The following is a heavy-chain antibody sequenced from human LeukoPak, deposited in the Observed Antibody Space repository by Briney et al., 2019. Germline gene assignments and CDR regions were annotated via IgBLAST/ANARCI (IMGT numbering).Heavy chain of an antibody. CDR3: AKDWRMEV. CDR1: GFTVSSNY. J-gene: IGHJ6*02. V-gene: IGHV3-53*01. CDR2: IYSGGST. Sequence: GGSLRLSCAASGFTVSSNYMSWVRQAPGKGLEWVSVIYSGGSTYYADSVKGRFAISRENSKTTVYLQMDNLRAEDMAVYYCAKDWRMEVWGQGTTVTVSS.